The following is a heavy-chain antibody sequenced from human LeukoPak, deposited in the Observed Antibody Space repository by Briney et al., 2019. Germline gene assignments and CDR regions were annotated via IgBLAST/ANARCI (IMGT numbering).Heavy chain of an antibody. CDR1: VYTFTVYY. J-gene: IGHJ4*02. CDR3: ARGGPTTVTTFKY. CDR2: INPNSGAT. V-gene: IGHV1-2*02. Sequence: GASVTVSFTCSVYTFTVYYMHWVRQAPGQGLAWIRWINPNSGATSYTQNFQCRGTMTRVTSINSTYMELRWLRSDATAVYSCARGGPTTVTTFKYWGQGTLVTVSS. D-gene: IGHD4-17*01.